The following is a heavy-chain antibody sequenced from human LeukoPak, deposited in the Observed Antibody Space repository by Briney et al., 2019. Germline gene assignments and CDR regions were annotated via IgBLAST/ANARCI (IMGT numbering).Heavy chain of an antibody. CDR1: GDSVSNNNAA. V-gene: IGHV6-1*01. J-gene: IGHJ6*03. CDR2: TYYRSKWYT. Sequence: SQTLSLTCAISGDSVSNNNAAWNWIRQSPSRGLEWLGRTYYRSKWYTDYAVSVSSRITINPDASKNQFSLQLNSVTPEDTAVYYCASSSGKWSGDYYYHYMDVWGRGTTVTISS. CDR3: ASSSGKWSGDYYYHYMDV. D-gene: IGHD2-15*01.